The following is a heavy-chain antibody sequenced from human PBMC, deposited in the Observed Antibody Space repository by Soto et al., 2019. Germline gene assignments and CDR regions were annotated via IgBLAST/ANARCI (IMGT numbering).Heavy chain of an antibody. CDR3: ARDQVGATAGRGMDV. CDR2: IYSGGST. CDR1: GFTVSSNY. D-gene: IGHD1-26*01. V-gene: IGHV3-66*01. Sequence: EVQLVESGGGLVQPGGSLRLSCAASGFTVSSNYMSWVRQAPGKGLEWVSVIYSGGSTYYADSVKGRFTISRDNSKNTLYLQMNSLRAEDTAVYYCARDQVGATAGRGMDVWGQGTTVTVSS. J-gene: IGHJ6*02.